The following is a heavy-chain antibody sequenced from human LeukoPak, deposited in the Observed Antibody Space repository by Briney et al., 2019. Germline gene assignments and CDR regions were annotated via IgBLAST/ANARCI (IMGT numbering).Heavy chain of an antibody. V-gene: IGHV4-59*01. CDR2: NYYSGST. CDR1: GGSISSYY. CDR3: AXDRXDXXAFDI. J-gene: IGHJ3*02. Sequence: SETLSLTCTVSGGSISSYYWSWIRQPPGKGLEWIGYNYYSGSTNYNPSLKSRVTISVDTSKNQFSLKLTPVTAADTAVYYCAXDRXDXXAFDIWGQGTMVTVSS.